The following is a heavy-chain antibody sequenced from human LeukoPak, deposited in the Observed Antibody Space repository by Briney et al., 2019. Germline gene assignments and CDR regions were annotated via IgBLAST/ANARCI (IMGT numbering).Heavy chain of an antibody. Sequence: PGGSLRLSCAASGFTFSSYWMSWVRQAPGKGLEWVANIQQDGGEKYYVDSVKGRFTISRDNAKNSLYLQMNTLRAEDTAVYYCARKSRNSGYDFDYWGQGTLVTVSS. V-gene: IGHV3-7*03. CDR2: IQQDGGEK. CDR3: ARKSRNSGYDFDY. D-gene: IGHD5-12*01. CDR1: GFTFSSYW. J-gene: IGHJ4*02.